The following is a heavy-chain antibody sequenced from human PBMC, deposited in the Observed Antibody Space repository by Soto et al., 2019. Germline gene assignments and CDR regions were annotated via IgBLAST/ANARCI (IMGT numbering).Heavy chain of an antibody. D-gene: IGHD3-16*02. CDR2: ISAYNGNT. J-gene: IGHJ4*02. CDR3: ARGLEYYDYVWGSYRTPFDY. CDR1: GYTFTSYG. Sequence: GASVKVSCKASGYTFTSYGISWVRQAPGQGLEWMGWISAYNGNTNYAQKLQGRVTMTTDTSTSTAYMELRSLRSDDTAVYYCARGLEYYDYVWGSYRTPFDYWGQGTLVTVS. V-gene: IGHV1-18*04.